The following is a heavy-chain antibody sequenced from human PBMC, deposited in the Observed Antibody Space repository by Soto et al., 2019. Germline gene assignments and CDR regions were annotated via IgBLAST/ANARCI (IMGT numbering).Heavy chain of an antibody. CDR3: ARVQLRCPPEDYYGRDV. CDR1: GFTFSSYG. J-gene: IGHJ6*02. CDR2: IWYDGSNK. Sequence: GGSLRLSCAASGFTFSSYGMHWVRQAPGKGLEWVAVIWYDGSNKYYADSVKGRFTISRDNSKNTLYLQMNSLRAEDTAVYYCARVQLRCPPEDYYGRDVWGQGTTVTVSS. V-gene: IGHV3-33*01. D-gene: IGHD4-17*01.